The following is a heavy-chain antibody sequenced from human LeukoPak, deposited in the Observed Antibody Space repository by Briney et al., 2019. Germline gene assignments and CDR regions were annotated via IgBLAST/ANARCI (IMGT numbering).Heavy chain of an antibody. J-gene: IGHJ4*02. Sequence: KLWGSLRLSCAASGFTFSSYSMNWVRQAPGKGLEWVSSISSSSSYIYYADSVKGRFTISRDNAKNSLYLQMNSLRAEDTAVYYCARAPLVAGGGYYFDYWGQGTLVTVSS. D-gene: IGHD2-15*01. CDR1: GFTFSSYS. CDR2: ISSSSSYI. CDR3: ARAPLVAGGGYYFDY. V-gene: IGHV3-21*01.